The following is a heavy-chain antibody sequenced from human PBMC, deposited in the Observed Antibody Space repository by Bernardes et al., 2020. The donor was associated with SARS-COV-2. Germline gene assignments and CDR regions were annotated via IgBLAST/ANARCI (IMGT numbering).Heavy chain of an antibody. D-gene: IGHD3-22*01. V-gene: IGHV3-23*01. CDR2: ISGSGGST. CDR1: GFTFSSYA. CDR3: AKDTPSMIVVVTEYYFDY. J-gene: IGHJ4*02. Sequence: GGSLRLSCAASGFTFSSYAMSWVRQAPGKGLEWVSAISGSGGSTYYADSVKGRFTISRDNSKNTLYLQMNSLRAEDTAVYYCAKDTPSMIVVVTEYYFDYGGQGTRVTVSS.